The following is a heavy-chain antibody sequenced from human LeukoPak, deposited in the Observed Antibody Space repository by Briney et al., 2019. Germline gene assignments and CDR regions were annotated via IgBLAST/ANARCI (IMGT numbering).Heavy chain of an antibody. Sequence: KPSETLSLTCTVSGGSISGSSYYWSWIRQPPGKGLEWIGYIYYSGSTDSNPSLKSRVTISVDTSKNQFSLKLRSVTAADTAVYYCARRPRNDTLTGTPFDYWGQGILVTVSS. V-gene: IGHV4-61*01. CDR1: GGSISGSSYY. CDR2: IYYSGST. J-gene: IGHJ4*02. D-gene: IGHD3-9*01. CDR3: ARRPRNDTLTGTPFDY.